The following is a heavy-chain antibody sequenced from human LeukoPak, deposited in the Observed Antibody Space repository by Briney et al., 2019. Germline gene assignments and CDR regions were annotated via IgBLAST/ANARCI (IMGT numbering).Heavy chain of an antibody. D-gene: IGHD4-23*01. CDR3: ARPTGGSSPAYYYYKDV. CDR2: INPNSGGT. J-gene: IGHJ6*03. CDR1: GYTFTGYY. V-gene: IGHV1-2*06. Sequence: ASVKVSCKASGYTFTGYYMHWVRQAPGQGLEWMGRINPNSGGTNYAQKFQGRVTMTRDTSISTAYMELSRLRSDDTAVYYCARPTGGSSPAYYYYKDVWGKGTTVTVS.